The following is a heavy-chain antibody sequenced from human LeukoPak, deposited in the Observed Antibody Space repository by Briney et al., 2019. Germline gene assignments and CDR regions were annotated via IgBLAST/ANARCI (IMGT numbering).Heavy chain of an antibody. CDR2: INPSGGSS. CDR1: GYTFTNYY. J-gene: IGHJ5*02. D-gene: IGHD3-10*01. CDR3: ARDSQLLWFGELYRSASWFDP. Sequence: ASVKVSCKASGYTFTNYYIHWVRQAPGQGLEWMGIINPSGGSSSYAQKFQGRVTMTRDMSTSTVYMELSSLRSEDTAVYYCARDSQLLWFGELYRSASWFDPWGQGTLVTVSS. V-gene: IGHV1-46*01.